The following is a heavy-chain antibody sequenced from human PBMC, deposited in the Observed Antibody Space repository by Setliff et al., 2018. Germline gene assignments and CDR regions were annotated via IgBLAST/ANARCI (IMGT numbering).Heavy chain of an antibody. Sequence: PSETLSLTCTVSIGSIRSYYWSWIRQSPGKGLEWIGYIYYTGSTNYNPSLKIRVTISMDTSKNQFSLKVSSVTAAGTAVYYCARSFSRREKFLLDYWGQGALVTVSS. CDR1: IGSIRSYY. CDR2: IYYTGST. J-gene: IGHJ4*02. V-gene: IGHV4-59*12. CDR3: ARSFSRREKFLLDY.